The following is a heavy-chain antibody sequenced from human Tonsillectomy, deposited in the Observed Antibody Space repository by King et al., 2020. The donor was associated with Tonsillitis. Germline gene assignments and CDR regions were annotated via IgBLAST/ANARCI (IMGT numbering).Heavy chain of an antibody. V-gene: IGHV3-74*01. J-gene: IGHJ6*02. CDR1: GFTFSGYW. D-gene: IGHD1-1*01. CDR2: INNAGSIT. Sequence: VQLVESGGGLVQPGGSLRLSCAASGFTFSGYWMHWVRQAPGKGLVWVSRINNAGSITNYADSVKGRFTISRDNAKNTLSLQMNSLRAEDTAVYYCVRTAPLERRADYYYAMDVWGQGTTVTVSS. CDR3: VRTAPLERRADYYYAMDV.